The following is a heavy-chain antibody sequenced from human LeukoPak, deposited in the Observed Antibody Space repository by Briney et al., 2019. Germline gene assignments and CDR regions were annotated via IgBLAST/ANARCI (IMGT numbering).Heavy chain of an antibody. CDR2: INPNSGGT. CDR3: ATDMFSGDGTGSFDS. J-gene: IGHJ4*02. D-gene: IGHD3-3*01. CDR1: GYTFTGYY. Sequence: ASVKVSCKASGYTFTGYYMHWVRQAPGQGLEWMGWINPNSGGTHYAQKFQGRVTMTRDTSVSTAYMELSRLRSDDTAVYYCATDMFSGDGTGSFDSWGQRALVTVSS. V-gene: IGHV1-2*02.